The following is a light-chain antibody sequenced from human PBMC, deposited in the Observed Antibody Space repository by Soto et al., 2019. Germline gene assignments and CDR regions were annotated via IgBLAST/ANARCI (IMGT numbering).Light chain of an antibody. CDR2: WAS. Sequence: DIVMTQSPDSLAVSLGERATINCKSSQSVLYSSSNKNHLAWDQQKPGQPPKLLIYWASTRESGVPDRFSGSGYGTDFTLTISSLQAEDVAVYYCQQYHSTPGTFGPATKVDIK. J-gene: IGKJ3*01. V-gene: IGKV4-1*01. CDR3: QQYHSTPGT. CDR1: QSVLYSSSNKNH.